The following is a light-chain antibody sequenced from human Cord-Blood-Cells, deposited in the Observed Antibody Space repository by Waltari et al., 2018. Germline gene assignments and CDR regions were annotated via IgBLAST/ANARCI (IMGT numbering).Light chain of an antibody. V-gene: IGLV1-44*01. CDR3: AAWDDSLNGVV. J-gene: IGLJ2*01. CDR2: SNN. Sequence: QSVLTQPPSASGTPGQRVTISCSGSSSTLGSNTVNWYQQPPGTAPKLLIYSNNQRPSGVPDRFSGSKSGTSASLAISGLQSEDEADYYCAAWDDSLNGVVFGGGTKLTVL. CDR1: SSTLGSNT.